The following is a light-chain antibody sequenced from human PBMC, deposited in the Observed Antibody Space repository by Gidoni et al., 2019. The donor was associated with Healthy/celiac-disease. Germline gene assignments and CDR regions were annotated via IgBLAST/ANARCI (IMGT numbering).Light chain of an antibody. J-gene: IGKJ5*01. CDR1: QSVSSY. Sequence: EIVLTPSPATLYLSPGERATLSCRASQSVSSYLAWYQQKPGQAPRLLIYDASNMDTGIPARFSGSGSGTDFTLTISSLEPEDFAVYYCQQRSNWPITFGQGTRLEIK. V-gene: IGKV3-11*01. CDR2: DAS. CDR3: QQRSNWPIT.